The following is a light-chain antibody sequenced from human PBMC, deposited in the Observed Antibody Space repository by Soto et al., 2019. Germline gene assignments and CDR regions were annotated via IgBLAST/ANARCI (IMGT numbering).Light chain of an antibody. Sequence: DIHMTQSPSTLSASVGDRVTITCRASQNINSWLAWYQQKPGKVPKLLIYDASSLQKGVPARFSGSGSGTEFTLTISSLQPDDVATYYCQQYNVYSWTFGQGTKVDIK. V-gene: IGKV1-5*01. CDR2: DAS. J-gene: IGKJ1*01. CDR1: QNINSW. CDR3: QQYNVYSWT.